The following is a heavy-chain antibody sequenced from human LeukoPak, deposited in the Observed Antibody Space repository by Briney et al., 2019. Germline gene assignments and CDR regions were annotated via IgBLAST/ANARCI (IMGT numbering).Heavy chain of an antibody. CDR3: ARLKRFGVAPLILELRGRVYYYMDV. Sequence: PGGSLRLSCAASGFTFSSYAMNWVRQAPGKGLEWVSYISSSSSTIYYADSVKGRFTISRDNAKNSLYLQMNSLRAEDTAVYYCARLKRFGVAPLILELRGRVYYYMDVWGKGTTVTVSS. D-gene: IGHD1-7*01. V-gene: IGHV3-48*04. CDR1: GFTFSSYA. J-gene: IGHJ6*03. CDR2: ISSSSSTI.